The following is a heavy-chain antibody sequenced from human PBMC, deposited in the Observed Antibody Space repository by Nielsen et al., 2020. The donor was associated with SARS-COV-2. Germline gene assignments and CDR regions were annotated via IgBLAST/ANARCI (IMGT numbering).Heavy chain of an antibody. Sequence: GGSLRLSCKGSGYSFTSYWIGWVRQLPGKGLEWVGIIYPGDSETRYGPSFRGQVTVSADKSSKTAYLQWSSLRASDTAIYYCARRYCSSPSCYGDPWGRGTLVTVSP. CDR1: GYSFTSYW. D-gene: IGHD2-2*01. J-gene: IGHJ5*02. CDR3: ARRYCSSPSCYGDP. V-gene: IGHV5-51*01. CDR2: IYPGDSET.